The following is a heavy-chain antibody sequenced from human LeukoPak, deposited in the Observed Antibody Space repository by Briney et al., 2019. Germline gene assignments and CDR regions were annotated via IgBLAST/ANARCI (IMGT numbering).Heavy chain of an antibody. CDR2: INSNCSYI. J-gene: IGHJ4*02. D-gene: IGHD2-15*01. CDR1: GFTFSLYT. CDR3: AREGGRGSSNLDYFDY. V-gene: IGHV3-21*01. Sequence: GGSLRLFCAASGFTFSLYTIIWVRHARGKGREWVSSINSNCSYIYYADSIERRFTISRDNAKNSLSLQMDSLRAEDTAIYYCAREGGRGSSNLDYFDYWGQGMLVTVSS.